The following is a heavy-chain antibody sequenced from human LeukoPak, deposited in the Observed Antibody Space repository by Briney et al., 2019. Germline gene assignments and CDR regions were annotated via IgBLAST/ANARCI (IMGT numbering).Heavy chain of an antibody. Sequence: SETLSLTCAVYGGSFSGYYWSWIRQPPGKGLEWIGEINHSGSTNYNPSLKSRVTISVDTSKNQFSLKLSSVTAADTAVYYCARGGGYNWFDPWGQGTLVSVSS. CDR2: INHSGST. CDR1: GGSFSGYY. J-gene: IGHJ5*02. V-gene: IGHV4-34*01. CDR3: ARGGGYNWFDP.